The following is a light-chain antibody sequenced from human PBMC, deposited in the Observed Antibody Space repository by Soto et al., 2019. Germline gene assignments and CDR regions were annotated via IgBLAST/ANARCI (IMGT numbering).Light chain of an antibody. Sequence: IHVTHSPSSLSAFVGDRVTITCQASQDISNYLNWYQQKPGKAPQLLIYDASTLKAGVPPRFSGSGSGTDFTFTISSLQPEDIATYYCQQYDSPSITFGQGTRLEIK. CDR1: QDISNY. J-gene: IGKJ5*01. CDR2: DAS. CDR3: QQYDSPSIT. V-gene: IGKV1-33*01.